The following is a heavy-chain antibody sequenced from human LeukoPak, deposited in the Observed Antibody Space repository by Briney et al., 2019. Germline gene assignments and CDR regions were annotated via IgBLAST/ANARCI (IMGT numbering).Heavy chain of an antibody. J-gene: IGHJ4*02. V-gene: IGHV1-69*04. D-gene: IGHD5-24*01. Sequence: SVKVSCKASGGTLSSYALSWVRQAPGQGLEWMGTIIPIVGIANYAQKFQGRATITADKSTSTAYMELSSLRSEDTAVYYCARDGEMATIYFDYWGQGTLVTVSS. CDR2: IIPIVGIA. CDR1: GGTLSSYA. CDR3: ARDGEMATIYFDY.